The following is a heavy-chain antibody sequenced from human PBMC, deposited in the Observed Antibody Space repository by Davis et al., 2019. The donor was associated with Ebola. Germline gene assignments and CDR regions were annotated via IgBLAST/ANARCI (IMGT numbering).Heavy chain of an antibody. D-gene: IGHD3-3*01. CDR2: INHSGST. V-gene: IGHV4-34*01. J-gene: IGHJ5*02. Sequence: MPGGSLRLSCAVYGGSFSGYYWSWIRQPPGKGLEWIGEINHSGSTNYNPSLKSRVTISVDTSKNQFSLKLSSVTAADTAVYYCAREGYDFWSGYYTPNWFDPWGQGTLVTVSS. CDR1: GGSFSGYY. CDR3: AREGYDFWSGYYTPNWFDP.